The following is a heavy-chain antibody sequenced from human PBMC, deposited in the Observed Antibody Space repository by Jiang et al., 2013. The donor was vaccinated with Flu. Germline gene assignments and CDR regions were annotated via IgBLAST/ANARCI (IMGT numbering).Heavy chain of an antibody. Sequence: EVQLLESGGDLVLPGGSLRLSCEGSGFSFGSYAMTWVRQAPGKGPEWVSSISGAGDITLYADAVKGRFTISIDSLKKMLFLQMDSLRAEDTAKYFCAKSSLGNGWYDPYYYYYGLDVWGPGTTVSVSS. CDR1: GFSFGSYA. CDR3: AKSSLGNGWYDPYYYYYGLDV. CDR2: ISGAGDIT. D-gene: IGHD6-19*01. J-gene: IGHJ6*02. V-gene: IGHV3-23*01.